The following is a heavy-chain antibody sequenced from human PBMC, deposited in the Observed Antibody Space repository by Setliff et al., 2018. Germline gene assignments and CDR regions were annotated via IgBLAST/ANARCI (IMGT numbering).Heavy chain of an antibody. CDR1: GYTFTNYY. Sequence: GASVKVSCKASGYTFTNYYLHWVRQAPGQGLEWMGIINPSGGSTSYAQNFQGRVTMTRDTSTSTVYMELSSLRSEDTAVYYCARDRSVGSGYYSHDYWGQGTLVTVSS. J-gene: IGHJ4*02. D-gene: IGHD3-22*01. CDR3: ARDRSVGSGYYSHDY. V-gene: IGHV1-46*01. CDR2: INPSGGST.